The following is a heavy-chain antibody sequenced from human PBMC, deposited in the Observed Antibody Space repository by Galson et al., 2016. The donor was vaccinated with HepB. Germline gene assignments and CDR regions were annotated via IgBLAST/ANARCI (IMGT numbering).Heavy chain of an antibody. V-gene: IGHV3-30*18. CDR1: GFPFNTYG. CDR2: ISYDGSFT. CDR3: AKESEGRAFDH. Sequence: SLRLSCATSGFPFNTYGMNWVRQAPGKGLEWVAVISYDGSFTYYADSVKGRFTVSRDYSKNTLYLQMTRLRAEDTALYYCAKESEGRAFDHWGQGTLVSVSS. J-gene: IGHJ4*02.